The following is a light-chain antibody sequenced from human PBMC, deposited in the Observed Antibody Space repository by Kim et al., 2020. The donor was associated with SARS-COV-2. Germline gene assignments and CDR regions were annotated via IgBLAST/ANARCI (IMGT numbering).Light chain of an antibody. CDR3: QQYDSSPQT. CDR2: GAS. V-gene: IGKV3-20*01. Sequence: EIVLTQSPGTLSLSPGERATLSCRASQSVRRNYLAWYQQRPGQAPTFLIYGASTRATGIPDRFSCSGSGTDFTLTISRLEPEDFAVYYCQQYDSSPQTFGQGTKVEIK. CDR1: QSVRRNY. J-gene: IGKJ1*01.